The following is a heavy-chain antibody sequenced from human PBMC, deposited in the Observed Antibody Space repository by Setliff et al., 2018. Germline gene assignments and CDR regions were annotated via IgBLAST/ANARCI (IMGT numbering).Heavy chain of an antibody. J-gene: IGHJ4*02. CDR1: GASFSNYY. CDR2: FDHSGTT. V-gene: IGHV4-34*01. CDR3: XFWSGYLKNDF. D-gene: IGHD3-3*01. Sequence: TSETLSLTCTVYGASFSNYYWGWVRQPPEERLEWIAEFDHSGTTKYNPSLMGRVTISVXXXKNXXXXXXXXXXXXXXAVYYXXFWSGYLKNDFWGQGTLVTVSS.